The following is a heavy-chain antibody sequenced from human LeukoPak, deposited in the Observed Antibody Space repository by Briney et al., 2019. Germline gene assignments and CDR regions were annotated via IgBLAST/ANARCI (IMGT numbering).Heavy chain of an antibody. CDR3: ANGNRCTSPNCLGYYYFYMDV. CDR2: FSGSGGTT. D-gene: IGHD2-8*01. J-gene: IGHJ6*03. V-gene: IGHV3-23*01. CDR1: GFTFSSYA. Sequence: GGSQRLSCAASGFTFSSYAMNWVRQAPGRGLEWVSGFSGSGGTTYYADSVKGRFTISRDNSKNTLYLQMNSLRAEDTAVYYCANGNRCTSPNCLGYYYFYMDVWGKGTTVTVSS.